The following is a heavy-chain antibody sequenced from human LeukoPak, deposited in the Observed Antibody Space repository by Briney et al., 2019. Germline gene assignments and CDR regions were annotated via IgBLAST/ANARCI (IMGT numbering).Heavy chain of an antibody. CDR2: IKQDGSAK. Sequence: GGSLRLSCAASGFTFNRYWMSWVRQAPGKELQWVANIKQDGSAKYYVDSVKGRFTISRDNAKNSLYLQMNSLRAEDTALYYCARAGGSYSTQFDYWGQGTLVTVSS. D-gene: IGHD1-26*01. J-gene: IGHJ4*02. CDR3: ARAGGSYSTQFDY. V-gene: IGHV3-7*03. CDR1: GFTFNRYW.